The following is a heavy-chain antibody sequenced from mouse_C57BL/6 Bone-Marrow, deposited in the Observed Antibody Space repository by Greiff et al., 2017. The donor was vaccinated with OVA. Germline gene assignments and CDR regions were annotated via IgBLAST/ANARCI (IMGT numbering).Heavy chain of an antibody. V-gene: IGHV5-12*01. D-gene: IGHD2-5*01. Sequence: EVNVVESGGGLVQPGGSLKLSCAASGFTFSDYYMYWVRQTPEKRLEWVAYISNGGGSTYYPDTVKGRFTISRDNAKNTLYLQMSRLKSEDTAMYYCARGDAYSNSAWFAYWGQGTLVTVSA. CDR2: ISNGGGST. J-gene: IGHJ3*01. CDR3: ARGDAYSNSAWFAY. CDR1: GFTFSDYY.